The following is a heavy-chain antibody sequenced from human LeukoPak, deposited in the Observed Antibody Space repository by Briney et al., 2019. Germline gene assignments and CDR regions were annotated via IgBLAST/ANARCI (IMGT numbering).Heavy chain of an antibody. D-gene: IGHD2-15*01. CDR3: AKGPSFVVVVAAIPD. V-gene: IGHV3-23*01. Sequence: GGSLRLSCAASGFTFSSYAMSWVRQAPGKGLEWVSAISGSGGSTYYADSVKGRFTISRDNSKNTLYLQMNSLRAEDTAVYYCAKGPSFVVVVAAIPDWGQGTLFTVSS. J-gene: IGHJ4*02. CDR1: GFTFSSYA. CDR2: ISGSGGST.